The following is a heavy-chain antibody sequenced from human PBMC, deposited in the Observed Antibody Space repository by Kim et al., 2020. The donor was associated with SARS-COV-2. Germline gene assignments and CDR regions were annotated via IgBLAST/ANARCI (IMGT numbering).Heavy chain of an antibody. D-gene: IGHD2-21*01. J-gene: IGHJ6*02. CDR3: ARDIPGDYYYGMDV. V-gene: IGHV1-46*01. Sequence: GQGLEWMGIINPSGGSTSYAQKFQGRVTMTRDTSTSTVYMELSSLRSEDTAVYYCARDIPGDYYYGMDVWGQGTTVTVSS. CDR2: INPSGGST.